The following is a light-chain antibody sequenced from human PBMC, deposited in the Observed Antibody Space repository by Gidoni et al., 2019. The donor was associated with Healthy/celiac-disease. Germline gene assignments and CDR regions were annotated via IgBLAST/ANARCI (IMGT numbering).Light chain of an antibody. Sequence: AIRMTQSPSSLSASTGDRVTITCRASQGISGYLAWYQQKPGKAPKLLIYAASTLQSGVPSRFSGSGSGTDFTLTISCLQSEDFATYYCQQYYSYPFTCXPXTKVDIK. CDR3: QQYYSYPFT. J-gene: IGKJ3*01. CDR1: QGISGY. V-gene: IGKV1-8*01. CDR2: AAS.